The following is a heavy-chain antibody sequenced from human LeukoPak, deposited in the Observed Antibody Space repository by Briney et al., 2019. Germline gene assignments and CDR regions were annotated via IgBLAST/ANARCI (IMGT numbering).Heavy chain of an antibody. Sequence: SETLSLTCAVYGGSFSGYYWSWIRQPPGKGLEWIGEINHSGSTNCNPSLKSRVTISVDTSKNQFSLKLSSVTAADTAVYYCARALTGTTAPRKYYFDYWGQGTLVTVSS. CDR1: GGSFSGYY. J-gene: IGHJ4*02. CDR3: ARALTGTTAPRKYYFDY. D-gene: IGHD1-7*01. CDR2: INHSGST. V-gene: IGHV4-34*01.